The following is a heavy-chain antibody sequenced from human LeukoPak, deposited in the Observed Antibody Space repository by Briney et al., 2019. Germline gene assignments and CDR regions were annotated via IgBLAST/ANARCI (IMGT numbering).Heavy chain of an antibody. V-gene: IGHV4-39*01. D-gene: IGHD2-15*01. CDR2: IYYSGST. CDR3: AVVGTILRDFDY. J-gene: IGHJ4*02. Sequence: PSETLSLTCTVSGGSISSSSYYWGWIRQPPGKGLEWIGSIYYSGSTYYNPSLKSRVTISVDTSKNQFSLKLSSVTAADTAVYYCAVVGTILRDFDYWGQGTLVTVSS. CDR1: GGSISSSSYY.